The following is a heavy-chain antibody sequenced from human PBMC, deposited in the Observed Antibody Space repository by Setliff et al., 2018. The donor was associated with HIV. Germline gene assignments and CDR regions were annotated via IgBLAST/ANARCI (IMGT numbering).Heavy chain of an antibody. CDR1: GGSISSHY. CDR3: ARDPSSGWSYYFDY. CDR2: IYYSGST. V-gene: IGHV4-59*11. J-gene: IGHJ4*02. Sequence: NPSETLSLTCAVSGGSISSHYWSWIRQPPGKGLEWIGYIYYSGSTKYNPSLKSRVTISVDTSKNHFSLKLSSVTAADTAVYYCARDPSSGWSYYFDYWGQGTLVTVSS. D-gene: IGHD6-19*01.